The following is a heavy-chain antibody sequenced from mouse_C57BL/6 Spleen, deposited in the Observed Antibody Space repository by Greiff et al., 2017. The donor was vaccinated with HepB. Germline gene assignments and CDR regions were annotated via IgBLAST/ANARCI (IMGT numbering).Heavy chain of an antibody. CDR3: ARSGGNYEFDY. D-gene: IGHD2-1*01. CDR2: INPSSGYT. J-gene: IGHJ2*01. CDR1: GYTFTSYT. Sequence: QVQLQQSGAELARPGASVKMSCKASGYTFTSYTMHWVKQRPGQGLEWIGYINPSSGYTKYNQKFKDKATLTADKSPSTAYMQLSSLTSEDSAVYYCARSGGNYEFDYWGQGTTLTVSS. V-gene: IGHV1-4*01.